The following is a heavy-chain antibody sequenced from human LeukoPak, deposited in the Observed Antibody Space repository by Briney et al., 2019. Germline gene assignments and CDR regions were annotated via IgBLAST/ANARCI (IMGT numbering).Heavy chain of an antibody. D-gene: IGHD6-19*01. J-gene: IGHJ4*02. Sequence: PGGSLRLSCAASGFTFSSYAMHWVRQAPGKGLEWVAVISYDGSNKYYADSVKGRFTISRDNSKNTLYLQMNSLRAEDTAVYYCARALRDSCWYYEYWGQGTLVTVSS. CDR2: ISYDGSNK. CDR3: ARALRDSCWYYEY. CDR1: GFTFSSYA. V-gene: IGHV3-30-3*01.